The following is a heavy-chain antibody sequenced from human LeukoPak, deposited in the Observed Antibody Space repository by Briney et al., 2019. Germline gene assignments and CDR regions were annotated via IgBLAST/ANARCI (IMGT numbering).Heavy chain of an antibody. CDR3: ARLDYYDSSGYLDY. D-gene: IGHD3-22*01. V-gene: IGHV4-39*01. J-gene: IGHJ4*02. CDR1: GGSISSSSYY. Sequence: SETLSLTCTVSGGSISSSSYYWGWIRQPPGKGLEWTGSIYYSGSTYYNPSLKSRVTISVDTSRNQFSLKLSSVTAADTAVYYCARLDYYDSSGYLDYWGQGTLVTVSS. CDR2: IYYSGST.